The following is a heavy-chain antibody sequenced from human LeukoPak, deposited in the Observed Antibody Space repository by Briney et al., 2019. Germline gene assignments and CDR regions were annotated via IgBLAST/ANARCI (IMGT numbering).Heavy chain of an antibody. CDR2: IYTSEST. CDR3: ARARNYYDSSGFYYEGDAFDI. J-gene: IGHJ3*02. CDR1: GGSISSSNYY. Sequence: SETLSLTCSVSGGSISSSNYYWSWIRQPAGKGLEWIGRIYTSESTNYNPSLKSRVTISVDTSKNQFSLKLSSVTAADTAVYYCARARNYYDSSGFYYEGDAFDIWGQGTMVTVSS. D-gene: IGHD3-22*01. V-gene: IGHV4-61*02.